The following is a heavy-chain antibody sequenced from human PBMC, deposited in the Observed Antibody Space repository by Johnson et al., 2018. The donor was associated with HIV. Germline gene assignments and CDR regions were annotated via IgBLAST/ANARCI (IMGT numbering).Heavy chain of an antibody. Sequence: QVQLVESGGGVVQPGRSLRLSCAASGFTFSSYAMHWVRQAPGKGLEWVAVISYDGSNKYYPNSLKGRFTISRDNSKNTLYLQMHSLRAGETALYHCARRDSGSLSFDIWGQGTMVSVSS. D-gene: IGHD1-26*01. CDR1: GFTFSSYA. CDR2: ISYDGSNK. J-gene: IGHJ3*02. CDR3: ARRDSGSLSFDI. V-gene: IGHV3-30-3*01.